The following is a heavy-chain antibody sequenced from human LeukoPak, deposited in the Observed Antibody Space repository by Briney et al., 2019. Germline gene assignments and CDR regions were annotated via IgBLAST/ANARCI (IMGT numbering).Heavy chain of an antibody. CDR2: IYSGGST. CDR1: GFTVSSNY. J-gene: IGHJ3*02. D-gene: IGHD1-26*01. CDR3: ARDQVVGAPGAFDI. V-gene: IGHV3-53*01. Sequence: QPGGSLRLSCAASGFTVSSNYMSWVRQAPGKGLEWVSVIYSGGSTYYADSVKGRFTISRDNSENTLYLQMNSLRAEDTAVYYCARDQVVGAPGAFDIWGQGTMVTVSS.